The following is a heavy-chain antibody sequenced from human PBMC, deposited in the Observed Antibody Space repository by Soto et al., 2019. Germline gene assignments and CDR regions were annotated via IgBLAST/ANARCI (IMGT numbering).Heavy chain of an antibody. CDR2: ISGSGGST. CDR1: GFTFSSYA. Sequence: GGSLRLSCAASGFTFSSYAMSWVRQAPGKGLEWVSAISGSGGSTYYADSVKGRFTISRDNSKKTLYLQMNSLRAEATALFYCAKCRAYYDFWSGYLKLYYYYGMDVWGQGTTVTVSS. V-gene: IGHV3-23*01. J-gene: IGHJ6*02. D-gene: IGHD3-3*01. CDR3: AKCRAYYDFWSGYLKLYYYYGMDV.